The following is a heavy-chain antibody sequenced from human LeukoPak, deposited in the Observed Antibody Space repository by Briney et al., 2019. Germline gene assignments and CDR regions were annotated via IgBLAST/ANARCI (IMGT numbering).Heavy chain of an antibody. CDR2: IKSKTDGGTT. CDR1: GFTFSNAW. J-gene: IGHJ4*02. Sequence: GGSLRLSCAASGFTFSNAWMSWVRQAPGKGLEWVGRIKSKTDGGTTDYAAPVKGRFTISRDDSKNTPYLQMNSLKTEDTAVYYCTTSRELLWFGELSSYFDYWGQGTLVTVSS. D-gene: IGHD3-10*01. CDR3: TTSRELLWFGELSSYFDY. V-gene: IGHV3-15*01.